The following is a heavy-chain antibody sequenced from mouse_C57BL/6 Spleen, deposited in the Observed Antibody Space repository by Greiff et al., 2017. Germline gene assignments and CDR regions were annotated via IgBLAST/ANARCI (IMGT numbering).Heavy chain of an antibody. CDR1: GFTFSDYG. CDR2: ISSGGSTI. V-gene: IGHV5-17*01. CDR3: AVPDVGGDYAIDY. D-gene: IGHD6-1*01. Sequence: EVHLVESGGGLVKPGGSLKLSCAASGFTFSDYGMHWVSQAPEKGLEWVAYISSGGSTIYYADKVKGRFTISRDNAKNTLFLQMTSLMSEDTATYYYAVPDVGGDYAIDYWGQGTSVTVSS. J-gene: IGHJ4*01.